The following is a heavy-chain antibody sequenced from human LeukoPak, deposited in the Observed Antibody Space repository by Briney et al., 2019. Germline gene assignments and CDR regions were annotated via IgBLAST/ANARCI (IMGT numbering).Heavy chain of an antibody. Sequence: GGSLRLSCAASGFTFDDYAMHWVRQAPGKGLEWVSLISGDGGSTYYADSVKGRFTISRDNSKNSLYLQMNSLRTEDTALYYCATNRYSCGWYSSVRFDYWGQGTLVTVSS. CDR1: GFTFDDYA. J-gene: IGHJ4*02. V-gene: IGHV3-43*02. D-gene: IGHD6-19*01. CDR3: ATNRYSCGWYSSVRFDY. CDR2: ISGDGGST.